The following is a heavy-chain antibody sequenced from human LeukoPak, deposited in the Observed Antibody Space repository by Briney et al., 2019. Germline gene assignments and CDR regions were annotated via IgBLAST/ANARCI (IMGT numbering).Heavy chain of an antibody. D-gene: IGHD4-23*01. J-gene: IGHJ3*02. CDR2: FDPEDGET. CDR1: GYTLTELS. V-gene: IGHV1-24*01. CDR3: ATTTVVTRKDAFDI. Sequence: ASVKVSCKVSGYTLTELSMHWVRQAPGKGLEWMGGFDPEDGETLYAQKFQGRVTMTEDTSTDTAYMELSSLRSEDTAVYYCATTTVVTRKDAFDIWGQGTMVTVSS.